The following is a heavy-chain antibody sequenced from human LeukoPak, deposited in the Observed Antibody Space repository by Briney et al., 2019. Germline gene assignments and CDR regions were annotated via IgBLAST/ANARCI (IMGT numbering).Heavy chain of an antibody. Sequence: GGSLRLSCAASGFTFDDYAMHWVRQAPGKGLEWVAGISWNSGNIYSADSVSGRFTISRDNAKNSLYLQMNSLRAEDTAVYYCARGGPDNYYYYYYMDVWGKGTTVTVSS. CDR1: GFTFDDYA. CDR2: ISWNSGNI. V-gene: IGHV3-9*01. J-gene: IGHJ6*03. CDR3: ARGGPDNYYYYYYMDV.